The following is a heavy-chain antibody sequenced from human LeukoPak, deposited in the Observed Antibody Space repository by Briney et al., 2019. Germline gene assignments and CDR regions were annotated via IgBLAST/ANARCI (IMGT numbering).Heavy chain of an antibody. J-gene: IGHJ4*02. Sequence: GGSRRLSCAASGFGVSVNYMSWVRQAPGKGLEWVSVLYASGTTKYAESVKGRFTISRDNAKNSLYLQMNSLRAEDTAVYYCARDWGVGDPFDYWGQGTLVTVSS. CDR3: ARDWGVGDPFDY. D-gene: IGHD3-16*01. V-gene: IGHV3-66*01. CDR2: LYASGTT. CDR1: GFGVSVNY.